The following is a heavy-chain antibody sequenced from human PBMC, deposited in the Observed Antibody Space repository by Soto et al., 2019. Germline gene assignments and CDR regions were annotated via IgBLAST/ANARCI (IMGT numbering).Heavy chain of an antibody. Sequence: VQLLESGGGLVQPGGSLRLSCVASGFAFSNYALGWVRQAPGKGLEWVALIWNDGSNKYYADSVKGRFTISRDNSKNTLDLQMNTLRAEDTAVYYCARAQDNDESGSYDLPADMWGQGTTVTVS. V-gene: IGHV3-33*08. D-gene: IGHD3-22*01. CDR1: GFAFSNYA. CDR3: ARAQDNDESGSYDLPADM. J-gene: IGHJ3*02. CDR2: IWNDGSNK.